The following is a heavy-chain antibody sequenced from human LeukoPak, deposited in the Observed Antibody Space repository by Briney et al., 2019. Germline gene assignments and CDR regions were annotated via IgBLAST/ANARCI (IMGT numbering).Heavy chain of an antibody. Sequence: ASVKVSCKASGGTFSSYTISWVRQAPGQGLEWMGGIIPIFGTANYAQKFQGRVTITADESTSTAYMDLSSLRSEDTAVYYCARGRYSSSINSMDVWGQGTTVTVSS. V-gene: IGHV1-69*13. D-gene: IGHD6-6*01. CDR3: ARGRYSSSINSMDV. CDR2: IIPIFGTA. CDR1: GGTFSSYT. J-gene: IGHJ6*02.